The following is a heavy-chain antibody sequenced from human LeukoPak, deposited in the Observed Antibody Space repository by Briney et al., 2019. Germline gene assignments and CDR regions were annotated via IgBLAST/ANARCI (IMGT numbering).Heavy chain of an antibody. J-gene: IGHJ4*02. Sequence: PSETLSLTCTVSGGSISGSSYYWGWIRQPPGTGLEWIGSVYYSGSTYYNASLKSPLTISVDTSKNQFSLKLSSVTAADTAVYYCARLAGYSYGYGDYWGQGTLVTVSS. D-gene: IGHD5-18*01. CDR2: VYYSGST. CDR1: GGSISGSSYY. CDR3: ARLAGYSYGYGDY. V-gene: IGHV4-39*01.